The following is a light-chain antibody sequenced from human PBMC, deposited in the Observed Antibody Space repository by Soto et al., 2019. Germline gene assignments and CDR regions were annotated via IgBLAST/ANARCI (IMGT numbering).Light chain of an antibody. Sequence: EVVMTQSPASLSESPGERVTLSCRTSQSVTSNLAWYQQKVGRPPRLLVHSASTRATGIPARFSGSGSGTEFTLSISSLQSEDSAVYYWHQYNNWPYTFGQGTKLEI. CDR2: SAS. CDR3: HQYNNWPYT. J-gene: IGKJ2*01. V-gene: IGKV3-15*01. CDR1: QSVTSN.